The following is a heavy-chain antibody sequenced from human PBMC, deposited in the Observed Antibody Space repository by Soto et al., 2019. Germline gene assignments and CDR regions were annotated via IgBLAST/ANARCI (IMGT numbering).Heavy chain of an antibody. Sequence: EVQLVESGGGLVQPAGSLRLSCAASGFTFSDHYMDWVRQAPGKGLEWVGRIKNKANSYTTEYAAPVKGSFIISRDDSKISVFLQMNRLKTDDTAVCYCTRVRLGSSRSSAYWGQGILVTVSS. CDR2: IKNKANSYTT. CDR3: TRVRLGSSRSSAY. D-gene: IGHD6-19*01. J-gene: IGHJ4*02. V-gene: IGHV3-72*01. CDR1: GFTFSDHY.